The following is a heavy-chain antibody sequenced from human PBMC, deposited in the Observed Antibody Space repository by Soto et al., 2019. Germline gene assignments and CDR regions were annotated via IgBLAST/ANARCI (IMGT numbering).Heavy chain of an antibody. J-gene: IGHJ4*02. CDR3: AHRGGRNGNLFLGYRDN. D-gene: IGHD2-21*01. CDR1: GFSLTSRPVG. V-gene: IGHV2-5*02. Sequence: QITLKESGPPRVKPTQTLMLTCSFSGFSLTSRPVGVAWICQPPGRALEWLAVNYCDDDKRYSPSLKSRLTIAMDTSNNELVHTIAYQDPVDTATYFCAHRGGRNGNLFLGYRDNWGQGILVTVAS. CDR2: NYCDDDK.